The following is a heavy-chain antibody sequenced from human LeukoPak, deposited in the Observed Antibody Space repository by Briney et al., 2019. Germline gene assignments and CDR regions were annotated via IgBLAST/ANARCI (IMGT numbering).Heavy chain of an antibody. D-gene: IGHD1-1*01. CDR2: ISASGGRT. Sequence: GGSLRLSCAASGFSFSSYDMSWVRQAPGKGLEWVSGISASGGRTYYADSVKGRFTISRDNSENTVYVQINSLRAEDTAVYYCARVPSWKGYMDVWGKGTTVTVSS. J-gene: IGHJ6*03. CDR1: GFSFSSYD. V-gene: IGHV3-23*01. CDR3: ARVPSWKGYMDV.